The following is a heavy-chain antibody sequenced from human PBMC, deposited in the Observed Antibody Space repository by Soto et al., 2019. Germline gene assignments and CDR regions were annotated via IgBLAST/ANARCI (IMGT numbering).Heavy chain of an antibody. D-gene: IGHD2-15*01. CDR3: AHKGGRGAGMDV. V-gene: IGHV2-5*02. J-gene: IGHJ6*02. Sequence: QITLKESGPPLVKPTQTLTLTCTFSGFSVSTSGVGVAWIRQSPGKALEWLALICWDNDKRYSPFLQSRVTITKDTSKNQVVLTMTNMDPVDTATYYCAHKGGRGAGMDVWGQGTTVTVSS. CDR1: GFSVSTSGVG. CDR2: ICWDNDK.